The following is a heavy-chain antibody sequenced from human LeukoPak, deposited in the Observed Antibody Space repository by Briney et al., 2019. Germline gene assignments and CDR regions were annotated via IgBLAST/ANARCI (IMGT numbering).Heavy chain of an antibody. CDR3: ATLTGGDLPPDC. Sequence: GGSLRLSCAASGFTFSSCTMNWIRQAPGKGLEWVSGISDSGDRTHYADSVKGRFTVSRDNSKNTLYLQMNSLRAEDTAVYYCATLTGGDLPPDCWGQGTLVTVSS. CDR2: ISDSGDRT. J-gene: IGHJ4*02. CDR1: GFTFSSCT. D-gene: IGHD3-16*01. V-gene: IGHV3-23*01.